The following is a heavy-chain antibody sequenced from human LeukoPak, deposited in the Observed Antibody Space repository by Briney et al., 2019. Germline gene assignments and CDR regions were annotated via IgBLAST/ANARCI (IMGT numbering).Heavy chain of an antibody. CDR3: ASPRPSGSFDWFPEYFHYYMDV. Sequence: PGGSLRPSCAASGFTFSSYSMNWVRQAPGRGLEWISYISSSGSTISYADSVKGRFTISRDNAENSLYLQMNSLRAEDTAVYYCASPRPSGSFDWFPEYFHYYMDVWGKGTTVSVSS. CDR2: ISSSGSTI. D-gene: IGHD3-9*01. CDR1: GFTFSSYS. V-gene: IGHV3-48*04. J-gene: IGHJ6*03.